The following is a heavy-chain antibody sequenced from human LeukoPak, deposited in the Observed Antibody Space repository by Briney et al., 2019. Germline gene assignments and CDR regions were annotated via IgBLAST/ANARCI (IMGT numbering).Heavy chain of an antibody. D-gene: IGHD6-6*01. CDR1: GFTFSSYW. V-gene: IGHV3-7*01. CDR3: ARDRDSSSTDY. J-gene: IGHJ4*02. Sequence: PGGSLRLSCAASGFTFSSYWMSWVRQAPGKGLEWVANIKQDGSEKYYVDFVKGRFTISRDNAKNSLYLQMNSLRAEDTAVYYCARDRDSSSTDYWGQGTLVTVSS. CDR2: IKQDGSEK.